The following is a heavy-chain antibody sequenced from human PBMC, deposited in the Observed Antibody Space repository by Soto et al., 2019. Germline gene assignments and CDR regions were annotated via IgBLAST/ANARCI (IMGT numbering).Heavy chain of an antibody. D-gene: IGHD6-6*01. Sequence: SETLSLTCAVYGGSFSCYYWSWTRQPPGKGLEWIGEINHSGSTNYNPSLKSRVTISVDTSKNQFSLKLSSVTAADTAVYYCARGSKYRVAFDIWGQGTMVTVSS. CDR2: INHSGST. J-gene: IGHJ3*02. V-gene: IGHV4-34*01. CDR3: ARGSKYRVAFDI. CDR1: GGSFSCYY.